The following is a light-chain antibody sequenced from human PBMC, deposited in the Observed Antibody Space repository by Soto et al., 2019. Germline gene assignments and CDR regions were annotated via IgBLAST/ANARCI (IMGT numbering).Light chain of an antibody. J-gene: IGLJ2*01. V-gene: IGLV2-11*01. CDR1: SSDIGIYNY. Sequence: QSALTQSRSVSGSPGQSVTISCSGSSSDIGIYNYVSWYQHHPGKVPKVLIYDVNKRPSGVPDRFSGSKSGNTASLTISWLQADDEADYYCCSYAGRYTMVFGGGTKVTVL. CDR3: CSYAGRYTMV. CDR2: DVN.